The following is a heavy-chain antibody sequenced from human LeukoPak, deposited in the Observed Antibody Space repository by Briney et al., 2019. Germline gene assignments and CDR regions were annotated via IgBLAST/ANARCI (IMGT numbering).Heavy chain of an antibody. D-gene: IGHD3-22*01. Sequence: GGSLRLSCAASGFTFSSYAMSWVRQAPGKGLEWISTITGSGVTTYYADSVKGRFTISRDNPKNTLFLQMNSLRAEDTAVYYCAKAPYDTSGFSSPNYFDYWGQGTLVTVSS. CDR2: ITGSGVTT. J-gene: IGHJ4*02. CDR1: GFTFSSYA. CDR3: AKAPYDTSGFSSPNYFDY. V-gene: IGHV3-23*01.